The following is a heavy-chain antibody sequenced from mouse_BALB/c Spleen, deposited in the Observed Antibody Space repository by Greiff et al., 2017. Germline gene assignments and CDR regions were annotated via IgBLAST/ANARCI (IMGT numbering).Heavy chain of an antibody. Sequence: EVKLVESGPGLVKPSQSLSLTCTVTGYSITSDYVWNGLRQLPENQLGWMGIISYSGSTSYNPSLKSRISITRDTSKNQFFLQLNSVTTEDTATYYCARGDYYADYWGQGTTLTVSS. D-gene: IGHD1-1*01. CDR2: ISYSGST. CDR3: ARGDYYADY. J-gene: IGHJ2*01. CDR1: GYSITSDYV. V-gene: IGHV3-2*02.